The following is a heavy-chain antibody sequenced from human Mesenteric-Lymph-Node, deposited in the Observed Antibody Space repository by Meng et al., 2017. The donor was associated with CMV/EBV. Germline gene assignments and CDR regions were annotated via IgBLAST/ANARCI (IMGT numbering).Heavy chain of an antibody. CDR1: GGTVTSGSYY. V-gene: IGHV4-61*01. D-gene: IGHD3-3*01. Sequence: GSLRPSCTVSGGTVTSGSYYWSWIRQPPGRRLEFIGYIYYTGSTNYNPSLKSRLTISVDTSKNQFSLRLSSVTAADTALYYCARSGNYDFGSGTIMDVWGPGTTVTVSS. J-gene: IGHJ6*02. CDR3: ARSGNYDFGSGTIMDV. CDR2: IYYTGST.